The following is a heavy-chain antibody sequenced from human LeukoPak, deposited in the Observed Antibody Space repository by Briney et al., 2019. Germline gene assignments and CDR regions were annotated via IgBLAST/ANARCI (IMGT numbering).Heavy chain of an antibody. J-gene: IGHJ4*02. CDR1: GGSISNNY. CDR2: IYYSGST. V-gene: IGHV4-59*01. D-gene: IGHD2-2*01. CDR3: ASGIVVVPAATTH. Sequence: SETLSLTCTVSGGSISNNYWSWIRQPPGKGLEWIGYIYYSGSTNYNPSLKSRVTISVDTSKNQFSLKLSSVTAADTAVYYCASGIVVVPAATTHWGQGTLVTVSS.